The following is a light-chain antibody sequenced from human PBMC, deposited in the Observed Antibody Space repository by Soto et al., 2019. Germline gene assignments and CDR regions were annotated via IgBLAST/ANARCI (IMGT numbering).Light chain of an antibody. CDR2: AAS. CDR1: QSINNRY. J-gene: IGKJ3*01. Sequence: EIVLTQSPGTLSLSPGERATLSCRASQSINNRYLAWYQQKPGQAPRLLIYAASSRATGIPDRFSGSGSGTDLTLTISRLEPEDFAVYYCQQFGSSPGFTFGAGTKVDIK. CDR3: QQFGSSPGFT. V-gene: IGKV3-20*01.